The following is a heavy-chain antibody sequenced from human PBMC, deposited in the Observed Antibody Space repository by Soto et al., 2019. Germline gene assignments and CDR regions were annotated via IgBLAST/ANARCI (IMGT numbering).Heavy chain of an antibody. CDR2: IIPIFGTA. J-gene: IGHJ6*02. CDR3: ARGPRYYYYYGMDV. V-gene: IGHV1-69*12. Sequence: QVQLVQSGAEVKKPGSSVKVSCKASGGTFSSYAISWVRQAPGQGLEWMGGIIPIFGTANYAQKFQGRVTXXAXEXXSTAYMELSSLRSEDTAVYYCARGPRYYYYYGMDVWGQGTTVTVSS. CDR1: GGTFSSYA.